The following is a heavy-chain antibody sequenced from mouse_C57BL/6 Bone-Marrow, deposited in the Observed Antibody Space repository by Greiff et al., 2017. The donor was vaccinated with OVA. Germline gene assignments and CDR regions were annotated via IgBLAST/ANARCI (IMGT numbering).Heavy chain of an antibody. CDR1: GFSLSTSGMG. CDR2: IYWDDDK. J-gene: IGHJ3*01. V-gene: IGHV8-12*01. D-gene: IGHD2-1*01. Sequence: QVTLKESGPGILQSSQTLSLTCSFSGFSLSTSGMGVSWIRQPSGKGLEWLAHIYWDDDKRYNPSLKSRPPIPKDTSRKQVFLKISSVDTADTATYCGARDGVYDNYDLAYWGQGTLVTVSA. CDR3: ARDGVYDNYDLAY.